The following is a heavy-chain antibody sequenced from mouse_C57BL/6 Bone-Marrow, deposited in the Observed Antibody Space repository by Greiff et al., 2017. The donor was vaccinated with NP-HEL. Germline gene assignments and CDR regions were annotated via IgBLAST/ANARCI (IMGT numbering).Heavy chain of an antibody. CDR1: GYTFTSYW. CDR3: ATGVRRAMDY. CDR2: IYPGSGST. Sequence: QVQLQQPGAELVKPGASVKMSCKASGYTFTSYWLTWVKQRPGQGLEWIGDIYPGSGSTNYNEKFKSKATLTVDTSSSTSYMQLSSLTSEDSAVYYCATGVRRAMDYWGQGTSVTVSS. V-gene: IGHV1-55*01. J-gene: IGHJ4*01.